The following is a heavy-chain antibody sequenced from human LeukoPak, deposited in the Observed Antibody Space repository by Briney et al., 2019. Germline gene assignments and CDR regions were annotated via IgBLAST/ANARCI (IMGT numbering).Heavy chain of an antibody. Sequence: PSETPSLTCTVSGGSISSYYWSWIRQPPGKGLEWIGYIYTSGSTNYNPSLKSRVTISVDTSKNQFSLKLSSVTAADTAVYYCARHAATVPPSRGNWFDPWGQGTLVTVSS. J-gene: IGHJ5*02. CDR2: IYTSGST. CDR1: GGSISSYY. V-gene: IGHV4-4*09. CDR3: ARHAATVPPSRGNWFDP. D-gene: IGHD3-10*01.